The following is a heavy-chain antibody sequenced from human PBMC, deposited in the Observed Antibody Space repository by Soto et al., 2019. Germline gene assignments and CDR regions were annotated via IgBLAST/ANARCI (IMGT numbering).Heavy chain of an antibody. CDR2: ISGSGGST. CDR1: GFTFSSYA. V-gene: IGHV3-23*01. J-gene: IGHJ3*02. D-gene: IGHD6-25*01. Sequence: EVQLLESGGGLVQPGGSLRLSCAASGFTFSSYAMSWVRQAPGKGLEWVSAISGSGGSTYYADSVKGRFTISRDNSKNTMYLQMNSLRAEDTAVYYCAKSSLGYRGINDAFDIWGQGTMVTVSS. CDR3: AKSSLGYRGINDAFDI.